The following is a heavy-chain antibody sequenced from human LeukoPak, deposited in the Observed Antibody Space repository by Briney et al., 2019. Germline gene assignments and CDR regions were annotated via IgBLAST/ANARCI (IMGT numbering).Heavy chain of an antibody. CDR2: ISWNSGSI. D-gene: IGHD3-3*01. V-gene: IGHV3-9*01. Sequence: GGSLRLSCAASGFTFDDYAMHWVRQAPGKGLEWVSGISWNSGSIGYADSVKGRFTISRDNAKNSLYLQMNSLKTEDTAVYYCTTGLSHQLRFLEWSVDAFDIWGQGTMVTVSS. CDR1: GFTFDDYA. CDR3: TTGLSHQLRFLEWSVDAFDI. J-gene: IGHJ3*02.